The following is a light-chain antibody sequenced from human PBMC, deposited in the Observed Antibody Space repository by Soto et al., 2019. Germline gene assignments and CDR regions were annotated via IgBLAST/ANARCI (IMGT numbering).Light chain of an antibody. J-gene: IGLJ2*01. CDR1: SSDVGGYNY. Sequence: QSALTQPPSASGSPGQSVTISCTGTSSDVGGYNYVSWYQQHPGKAPKLMIYEVNKRPSGVPDRFSGSKSGNTAFLAVSGLQAEDEADYYCSSHSGSNLVVFGGGTKLTVL. CDR2: EVN. CDR3: SSHSGSNLVV. V-gene: IGLV2-8*01.